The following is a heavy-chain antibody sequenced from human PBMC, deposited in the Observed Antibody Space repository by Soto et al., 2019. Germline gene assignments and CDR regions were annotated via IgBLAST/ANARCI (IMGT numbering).Heavy chain of an antibody. D-gene: IGHD1-26*01. Sequence: QVQLQESGPGLVKPSDTLSLTCAVSGYSISSSNWWGWIRQPPGKGLEWIGYIYYSGTTYYNPSLKSRVTMSVDTPNHQYSQQLTSVTAVDTAVYYCARREIQGPIDYWGQGTLVTVSS. V-gene: IGHV4-28*01. CDR2: IYYSGTT. CDR1: GYSISSSNW. J-gene: IGHJ4*02. CDR3: ARREIQGPIDY.